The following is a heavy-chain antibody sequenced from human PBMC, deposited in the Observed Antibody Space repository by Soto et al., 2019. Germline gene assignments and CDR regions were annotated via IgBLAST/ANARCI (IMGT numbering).Heavy chain of an antibody. D-gene: IGHD6-13*01. J-gene: IGHJ4*02. CDR2: ISPYNGNT. V-gene: IGHV1-18*01. CDR1: GYTFANFG. Sequence: ASVKVSCKASGYTFANFGVLWVRQAPGQDLEWMGWISPYNGNTQYEQKLQGRVTLTTDTSTSTAYMEVRSLRSDDTAVYYCARAPQTAAPGTVDYWGQGTLVTVSS. CDR3: ARAPQTAAPGTVDY.